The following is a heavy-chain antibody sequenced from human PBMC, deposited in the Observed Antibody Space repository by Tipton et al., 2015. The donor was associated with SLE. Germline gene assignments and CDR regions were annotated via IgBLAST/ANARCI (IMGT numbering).Heavy chain of an antibody. V-gene: IGHV3-23*01. CDR2: ISGSGGST. CDR1: GFTFSSYA. J-gene: IGHJ6*02. Sequence: SLRLSCAASGFTFSSYAMSWVRQAPGKGLEWVSAISGSGGSTYYADSVKGRFTISRDNSKNTLYLQMNSLRAEDTAVYYCAKDGKVAGSTYGMDVWGQGTTVTVSS. D-gene: IGHD6-19*01. CDR3: AKDGKVAGSTYGMDV.